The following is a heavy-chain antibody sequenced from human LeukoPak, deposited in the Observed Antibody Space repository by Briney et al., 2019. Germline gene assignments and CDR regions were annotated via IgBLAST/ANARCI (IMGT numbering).Heavy chain of an antibody. Sequence: PGGSLRLSCAASGFTFSSYAMSWVRQAPGKGLEWVSAISGSGGSTYYADSVKGRFTISRDNSKNTLYLQMNSLRAEDTAVYYCAKDRVRYFDWGSFDYWGQGTLVTVSS. CDR2: ISGSGGST. D-gene: IGHD3-9*01. CDR3: AKDRVRYFDWGSFDY. CDR1: GFTFSSYA. J-gene: IGHJ4*02. V-gene: IGHV3-23*01.